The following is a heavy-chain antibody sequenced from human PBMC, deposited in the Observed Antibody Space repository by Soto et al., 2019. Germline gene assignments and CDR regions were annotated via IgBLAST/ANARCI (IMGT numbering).Heavy chain of an antibody. D-gene: IGHD2-2*01. J-gene: IGHJ4*02. CDR1: GFTFNSYA. CDR3: AIGELNGAISVGMHDY. Sequence: EVQLVQSGGGLVQPGGSLRLSCAASGFTFNSYAMHWVRQAPGKGLEYASAISKDGDVTYYADSVKGRFTISRDNSKNKLYLQMGSLRVEDMAVYYCAIGELNGAISVGMHDYLGQGALVIVSS. V-gene: IGHV3-64*07. CDR2: ISKDGDVT.